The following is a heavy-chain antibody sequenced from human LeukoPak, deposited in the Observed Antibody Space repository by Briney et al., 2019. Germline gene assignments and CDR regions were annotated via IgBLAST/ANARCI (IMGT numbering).Heavy chain of an antibody. J-gene: IGHJ5*02. Sequence: QPGGSLRLSCAASEFLFSALGIHWVRQAPGKGLEWITYISPDGFTIYYADSVRGRFTISRDNAKNSVYLQMGSLRVEDMAYCAPVEESTWTPGPWGQGTLVTVSS. CDR2: ISPDGFTI. CDR3: VEESTWTPGP. D-gene: IGHD2-21*01. V-gene: IGHV3-48*04. CDR1: EFLFSALG.